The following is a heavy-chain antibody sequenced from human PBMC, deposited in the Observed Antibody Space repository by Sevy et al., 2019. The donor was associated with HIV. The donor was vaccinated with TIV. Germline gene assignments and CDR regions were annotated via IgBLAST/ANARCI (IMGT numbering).Heavy chain of an antibody. J-gene: IGHJ6*02. Sequence: GGSLRLSCAASGFTFDEYAMHWVRQAPGKGLEWVSGISWNSGSIDYADSVKGRFTISRDNAKNSLYLQMNSLRNEDTALYYCTKDRGSGYDYYYHYGMDVWGQGTTVTVSS. V-gene: IGHV3-9*01. CDR3: TKDRGSGYDYYYHYGMDV. CDR1: GFTFDEYA. D-gene: IGHD5-12*01. CDR2: ISWNSGSI.